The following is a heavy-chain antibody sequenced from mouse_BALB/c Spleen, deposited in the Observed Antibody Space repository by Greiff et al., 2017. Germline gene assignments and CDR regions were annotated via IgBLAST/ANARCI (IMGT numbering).Heavy chain of an antibody. CDR2: ISSGSSTI. CDR3: ARWGYGRDYAMDY. D-gene: IGHD2-14*01. Sequence: EVQRVESGGGLVQPGGSRKLSCAASGFTFSSFGMHWVRQAPEKGLEWVAYISSGSSTIYYADTVKGRFTISRDNPKNTLFLQMTSLRSEDTAMYYCARWGYGRDYAMDYWGQGTSVTVSS. J-gene: IGHJ4*01. CDR1: GFTFSSFG. V-gene: IGHV5-17*02.